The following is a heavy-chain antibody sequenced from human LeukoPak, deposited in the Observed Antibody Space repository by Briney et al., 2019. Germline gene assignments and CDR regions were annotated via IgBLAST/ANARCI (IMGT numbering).Heavy chain of an antibody. CDR1: GGTFSSYA. CDR3: ARDSSSSWSVDY. V-gene: IGHV1-69*04. D-gene: IGHD6-13*01. J-gene: IGHJ4*02. Sequence: SVKVSCKASGGTFSSYAISWVRQAPGQGLEWMGRIIPILGIANYAQKFLGRVTITADKSTSTAYMELSSLRSEDTAVYYCARDSSSSWSVDYWGQGTLVTVSS. CDR2: IIPILGIA.